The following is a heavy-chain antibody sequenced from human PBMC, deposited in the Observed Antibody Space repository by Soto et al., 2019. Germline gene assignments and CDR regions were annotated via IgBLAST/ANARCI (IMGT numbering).Heavy chain of an antibody. CDR2: VDYSGST. CDR3: ATYSHLGANSADFDN. J-gene: IGHJ4*02. D-gene: IGHD2-21*01. V-gene: IGHV4-59*01. Sequence: PSESLALTCTVADISIGNYYFSWIRQPPGKGLDWSGYVDYSGSTNYNPSLESRVTISLDTSKDQFSPKLSPVTAADKAVYFCATYSHLGANSADFDNWGQGTMVT. CDR1: DISIGNYY.